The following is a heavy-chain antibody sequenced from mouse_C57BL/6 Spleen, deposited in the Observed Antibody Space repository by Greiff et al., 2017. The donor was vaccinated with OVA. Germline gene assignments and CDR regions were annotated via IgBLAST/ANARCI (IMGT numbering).Heavy chain of an antibody. D-gene: IGHD2-4*01. J-gene: IGHJ4*01. V-gene: IGHV2-6*03. CDR3: ARGTMISYYAMDY. CDR1: GFSLTSYG. Sequence: VKLVESGPGLVAPSQSLSITCTVSGFSLTSYGVHWVRQPPGKGLEWLVVIWSDGSTTYNSALKSRLSISKDNSKSQVFLKMNSLQTDDTAMYYCARGTMISYYAMDYWGQGTSVTVSS. CDR2: IWSDGST.